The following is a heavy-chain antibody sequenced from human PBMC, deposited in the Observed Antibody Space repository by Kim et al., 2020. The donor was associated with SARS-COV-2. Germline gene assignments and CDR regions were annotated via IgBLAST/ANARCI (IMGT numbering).Heavy chain of an antibody. CDR3: ASDIVVVVAASGPLRRDY. V-gene: IGHV3-30*07. Sequence: KGRFTISRDNSKTTLYLQMNSLRAEDTAVYYCASDIVVVVAASGPLRRDYWGQGTLVTVSS. D-gene: IGHD2-15*01. J-gene: IGHJ4*02.